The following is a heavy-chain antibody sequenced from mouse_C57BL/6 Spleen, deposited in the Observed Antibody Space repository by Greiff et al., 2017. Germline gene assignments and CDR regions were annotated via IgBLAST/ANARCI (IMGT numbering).Heavy chain of an antibody. D-gene: IGHD1-1*01. V-gene: IGHV5-17*01. Sequence: EVQLQESGGGLVKPGGSLKLSCAASGFTFSDYGMHWVRQAPEKGLEWVAYISSGSSTIYYADTVKGRFTISRDNAKNTLFLQMTSLRSEDTAMYYCARTIYYYGSSYVGNAMDYWGQGTSVTVSS. CDR3: ARTIYYYGSSYVGNAMDY. J-gene: IGHJ4*01. CDR2: ISSGSSTI. CDR1: GFTFSDYG.